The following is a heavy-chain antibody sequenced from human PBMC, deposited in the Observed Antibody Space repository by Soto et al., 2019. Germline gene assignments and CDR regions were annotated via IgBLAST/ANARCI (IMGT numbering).Heavy chain of an antibody. CDR2: ISFTTSTI. J-gene: IGHJ4*02. CDR3: ARHSYDWTRPSFHY. CDR1: GFIFSDYY. V-gene: IGHV3-11*01. D-gene: IGHD3-3*01. Sequence: GGSLRLSCAASGFIFSDYYMSWIRQAPGKGLEWISYISFTTSTIYYADSVKGRFTISRDNAENSLYLQMNSLRAEDTAVYYCARHSYDWTRPSFHYWGQGTLVTVSS.